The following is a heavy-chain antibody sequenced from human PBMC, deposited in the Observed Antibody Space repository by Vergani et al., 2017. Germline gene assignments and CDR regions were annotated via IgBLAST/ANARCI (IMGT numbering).Heavy chain of an antibody. CDR1: GYTFTAYY. J-gene: IGHJ4*02. CDR3: TSFPTETSEYYDSTGYYHRFFEK. V-gene: IGHV1-46*01. CDR2: ISPDGFST. Sequence: QVQLVQSGAEVGKPGASVKISCKASGYTFTAYYIHWVRQAPEQGLEWVGVISPDGFSTFYAQKFQGRVTITRDTSTSTVYVEVTSLRSDDTAVYYCTSFPTETSEYYDSTGYYHRFFEKWGQGTLVTVSS. D-gene: IGHD3-16*01.